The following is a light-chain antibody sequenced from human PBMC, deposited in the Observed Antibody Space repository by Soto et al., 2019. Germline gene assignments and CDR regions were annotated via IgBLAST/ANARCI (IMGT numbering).Light chain of an antibody. V-gene: IGKV3-11*01. CDR3: QHRYSWPLT. CDR1: QSIGSS. CDR2: DAS. Sequence: EVVLTKSPATLYLSLGERATLSGSASQSIGSSLAWYQQRHGQAPSLLISDASNRATCIPARFSGSVSGTDLSLTISSLEPEDFAVYYCQHRYSWPLTFGGGTQVAIK. J-gene: IGKJ4*01.